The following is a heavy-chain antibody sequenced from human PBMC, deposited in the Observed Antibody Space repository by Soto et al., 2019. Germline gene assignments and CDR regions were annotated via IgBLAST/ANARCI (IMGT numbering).Heavy chain of an antibody. J-gene: IGHJ3*01. D-gene: IGHD2-15*01. Sequence: SQILSLTCLNSGDIFSSNGVAWNWIRQSPSRGLEWLGRTYYRSKWYNDYAVSVRSRITVNPDTSKNKFSLQPGSVTLEETAVYYCARVKYSGFDVWGEGTLVTISS. CDR3: ARVKYSGFDV. CDR1: GDIFSSNGVA. CDR2: TYYRSKWYN. V-gene: IGHV6-1*01.